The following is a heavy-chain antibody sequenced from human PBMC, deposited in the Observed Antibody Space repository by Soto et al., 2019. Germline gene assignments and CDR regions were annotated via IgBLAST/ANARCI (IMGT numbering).Heavy chain of an antibody. CDR1: GGTFSSYA. D-gene: IGHD4-17*01. CDR2: IIPIFGTA. CDR3: SRDMGFMTTVTKGVYYYYGMDV. J-gene: IGHJ6*02. Sequence: QVQLVQSGAEVNKPGSSVKVSCKASGGTFSSYAISWVRQAPGQGLEWMGGIIPIFGTANYAQKFQGRVTITADQTESTAYVELSSLRSEDTAVYYCSRDMGFMTTVTKGVYYYYGMDVWGQVTTVTVSS. V-gene: IGHV1-69*01.